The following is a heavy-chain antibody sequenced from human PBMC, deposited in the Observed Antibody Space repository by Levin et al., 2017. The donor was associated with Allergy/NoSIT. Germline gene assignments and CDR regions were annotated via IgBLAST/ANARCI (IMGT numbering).Heavy chain of an antibody. CDR3: ARDAQAYYDFWSGYYSRFWFDP. V-gene: IGHV4-4*07. CDR2: IYTSGST. Sequence: GSLRLSCTVSGGSISSYYWSWIRQPAGKGLEWIGRIYTSGSTNYNPSLKSRVTMSVDTSKNQFSLKLSSVTAADTAVYYCARDAQAYYDFWSGYYSRFWFDPWGQGTLVTVSS. D-gene: IGHD3-3*01. CDR1: GGSISSYY. J-gene: IGHJ5*02.